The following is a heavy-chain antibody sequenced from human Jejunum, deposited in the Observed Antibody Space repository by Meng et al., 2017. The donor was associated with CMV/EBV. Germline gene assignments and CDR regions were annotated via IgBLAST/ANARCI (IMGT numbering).Heavy chain of an antibody. J-gene: IGHJ4*02. CDR3: ARLGQFDY. CDR2: ISGLGIST. Sequence: SLTLSCVTSGFIFNNYAMSWVRQAPGKGLEWVSSISGLGISTYYAESVKGRFTISRDSSKNTLYLQMTSLRAEDTALYYCARLGQFDYWGQGVLVTVSS. D-gene: IGHD1-26*01. V-gene: IGHV3-23*01. CDR1: GFIFNNYA.